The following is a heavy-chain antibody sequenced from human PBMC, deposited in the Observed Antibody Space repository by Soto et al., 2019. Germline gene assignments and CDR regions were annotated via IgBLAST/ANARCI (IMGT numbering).Heavy chain of an antibody. CDR2: IDPSSGDT. CDR3: AREGSYYYGSSGYYYEK. J-gene: IGHJ4*02. V-gene: IGHV1-2*02. CDR1: GYTFTSYG. Sequence: ASVKGSCKASGYTFTSYGISWVRQAPGQGLEWMGWIDPSSGDTNFAQKFQDGVTMTRDTSISTAYMELSRLRSDDTAVYYCAREGSYYYGSSGYYYEKWGQGTLVTVSS. D-gene: IGHD3-22*01.